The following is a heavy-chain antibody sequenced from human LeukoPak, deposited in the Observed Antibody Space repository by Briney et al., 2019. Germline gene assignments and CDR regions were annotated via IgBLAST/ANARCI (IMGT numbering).Heavy chain of an antibody. V-gene: IGHV3-33*01. J-gene: IGHJ6*01. CDR3: AREVAPLYFHYGMDV. D-gene: IGHD2-21*01. CDR2: TWYDGRNN. CDR1: GFTFSTYG. Sequence: GGSLRLSCAASGFTFSTYGMHWVRQAPGKGLEWVAVTWYDGRNNYYAASVKGRFTISRDDSKTTVYLLMNSLRAEDAAVYYCAREVAPLYFHYGMDVWGEGTTVTVSS.